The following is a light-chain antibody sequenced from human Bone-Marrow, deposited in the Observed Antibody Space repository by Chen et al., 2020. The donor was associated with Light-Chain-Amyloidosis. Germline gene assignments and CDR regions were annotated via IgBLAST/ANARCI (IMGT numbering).Light chain of an antibody. V-gene: IGLV6-57*01. J-gene: IGLJ3*02. Sequence: NFMLTQPHSVSESPGKTGIISCTRSSGSIATTYVQWYQQRPGSSPPALIYEGDQRPAGVAYRSSGAIDRSSNSASLTIDGLKTEEGADYYGKYYQGSSQGVFGGGTKLTVL. CDR1: SGSIATTY. CDR3: KYYQGSSQGV. CDR2: EGD.